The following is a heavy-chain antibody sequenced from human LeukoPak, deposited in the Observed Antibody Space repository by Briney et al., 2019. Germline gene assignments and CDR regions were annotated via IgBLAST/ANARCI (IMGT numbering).Heavy chain of an antibody. Sequence: EPGGSLRLSCAASGFTFSSYGMHWVRQAPGKGLEWVAVIWFDGSNEYYADSVKGRFTISRDNSKNPLYVQMNSLRAEDTAVYYCARIGENNYYYGMDVWGQGTTVTVSS. CDR1: GFTFSSYG. D-gene: IGHD1/OR15-1a*01. J-gene: IGHJ6*02. V-gene: IGHV3-33*01. CDR2: IWFDGSNE. CDR3: ARIGENNYYYGMDV.